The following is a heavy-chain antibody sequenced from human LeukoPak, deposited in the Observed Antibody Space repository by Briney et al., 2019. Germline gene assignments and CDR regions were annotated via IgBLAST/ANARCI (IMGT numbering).Heavy chain of an antibody. D-gene: IGHD6-19*01. CDR3: ARDPGTVADPYFDY. CDR2: ISSSSGHI. CDR1: GFTFSSYN. V-gene: IGHV3-21*01. Sequence: PGGSLRLSCAASGFTFSSYNMNWVRQPPGKGLEWVSSISSSSGHIHYADSVKGRFTISRDNANNSLYLQMNSLRDEDTAVYYCARDPGTVADPYFDYWGKGSLVTVSS. J-gene: IGHJ4*02.